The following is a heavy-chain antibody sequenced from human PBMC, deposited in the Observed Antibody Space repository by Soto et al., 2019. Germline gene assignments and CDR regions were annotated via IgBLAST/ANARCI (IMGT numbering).Heavy chain of an antibody. CDR3: VRDGIGGFDY. V-gene: IGHV3-33*01. Sequence: QVQLVESGGGVVQPGRSLRLSCAASGFTFRNYVMQWVRQAPGKGLEWVAVVWDDGSNKSYADPVKGRFTVSRDNSKNTLFLQMNSVRADDTAAYYCVRDGIGGFDYWGQGTLVTVSS. CDR2: VWDDGSNK. J-gene: IGHJ4*02. CDR1: GFTFRNYV. D-gene: IGHD3-10*01.